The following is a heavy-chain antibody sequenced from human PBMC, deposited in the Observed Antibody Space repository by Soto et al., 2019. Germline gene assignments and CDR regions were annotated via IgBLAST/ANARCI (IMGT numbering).Heavy chain of an antibody. Sequence: QVQLVQSGAEVKKPGASVKVSCKASGDTFTDYYIHWVRQAPGQGLEWMGTVNPSGGHTTYAQHSLDRMTMTREASTSTLYMELTSLTSEDTAVYYCARGGHVVVVTAALDYWGQGTLVTVSS. CDR3: ARGGHVVVVTAALDY. D-gene: IGHD2-21*02. CDR1: GDTFTDYY. CDR2: VNPSGGHT. J-gene: IGHJ4*02. V-gene: IGHV1-46*01.